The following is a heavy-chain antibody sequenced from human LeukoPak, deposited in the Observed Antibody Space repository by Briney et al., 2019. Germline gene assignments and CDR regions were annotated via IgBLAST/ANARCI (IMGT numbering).Heavy chain of an antibody. D-gene: IGHD6-19*01. CDR1: GFAFSDYY. CDR2: ISSSGSTT. Sequence: GGSVRLSCAASGFAFSDYYMTWILQAPGKGLEWVSYISSSGSTTHYADSVKGRFTISRDNAKNSLYVQMSNLRAEDTAVYYCARVPRSGGSIDYWGQGTLVTVSP. CDR3: ARVPRSGGSIDY. J-gene: IGHJ4*02. V-gene: IGHV3-11*01.